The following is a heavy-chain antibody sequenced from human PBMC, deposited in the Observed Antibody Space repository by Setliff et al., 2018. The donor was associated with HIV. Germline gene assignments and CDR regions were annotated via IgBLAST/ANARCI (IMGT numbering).Heavy chain of an antibody. CDR2: INTNTGSP. J-gene: IGHJ3*02. D-gene: IGHD3-10*01. Sequence: ASVKVSCKASGYTFNNYALYWVRQAPGQGFEWMGWINTNTGSPTYAQGFTRRFVFSLDPSVRTAYLQITGLKAEDTAVYYCARGGDRMQIWSRFHFDIWGQGTMVTVS. CDR3: ARGGDRMQIWSRFHFDI. CDR1: GYTFNNYA. V-gene: IGHV7-4-1*02.